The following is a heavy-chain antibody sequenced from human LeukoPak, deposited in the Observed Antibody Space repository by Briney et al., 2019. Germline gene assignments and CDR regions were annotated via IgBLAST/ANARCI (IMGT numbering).Heavy chain of an antibody. Sequence: PGGSLRLSCAASGLTFDDYAMHWVRQAPGKGLEWVSGISWNSGSIGYADSVKGRFTISRDNAKNSLYLQMNSLRAEDTALYYCAKDAYSSSSGHIDYWGQGTLVTVSS. V-gene: IGHV3-9*01. CDR1: GLTFDDYA. CDR3: AKDAYSSSSGHIDY. CDR2: ISWNSGSI. D-gene: IGHD6-6*01. J-gene: IGHJ4*02.